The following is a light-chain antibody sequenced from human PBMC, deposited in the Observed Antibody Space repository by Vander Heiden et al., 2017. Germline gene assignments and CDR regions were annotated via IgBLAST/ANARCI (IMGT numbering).Light chain of an antibody. CDR1: QSISIW. CDR3: QHYNNFPYT. CDR2: KAS. Sequence: DIQMTQSPSTLSASAGDRVTITCRASQSISIWLAWYQQKPGQAPNLLIYKASNLETGVPSRFSGSGSGTDFTLTISSLHPEDVATYYCQHYNNFPYTFGQGTKLEIK. J-gene: IGKJ2*01. V-gene: IGKV1-5*03.